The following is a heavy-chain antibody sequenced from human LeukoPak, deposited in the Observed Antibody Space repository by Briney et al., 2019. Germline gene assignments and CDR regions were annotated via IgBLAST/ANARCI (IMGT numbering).Heavy chain of an antibody. J-gene: IGHJ3*02. V-gene: IGHV4-34*01. D-gene: IGHD3-10*01. CDR3: ARQIFYYYGSGSYSTRAFDI. CDR1: GGSFSGYY. Sequence: SETLSLTCAVYGGSFSGYYWSWIRQPPGKGLEWIGEINHSGSTKYNPSLKSRVTISVDTSKNQFSLKLSSVTAADTAVYYCARQIFYYYGSGSYSTRAFDIWGQGTMVTVSS. CDR2: INHSGST.